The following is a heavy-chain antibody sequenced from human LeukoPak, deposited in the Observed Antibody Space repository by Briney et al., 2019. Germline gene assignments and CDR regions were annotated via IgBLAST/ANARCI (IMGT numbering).Heavy chain of an antibody. Sequence: SVKVSCKASGGTFSSYAISWVRQAPGQGLEWMGGIIPIFGTANYAQKFQGRVTITADESTSTAYMELSSLRSEDTAVYYCAREPTDSSSWYTNWFDPWGQGTLVTVSS. D-gene: IGHD6-13*01. CDR1: GGTFSSYA. J-gene: IGHJ5*02. CDR2: IIPIFGTA. V-gene: IGHV1-69*13. CDR3: AREPTDSSSWYTNWFDP.